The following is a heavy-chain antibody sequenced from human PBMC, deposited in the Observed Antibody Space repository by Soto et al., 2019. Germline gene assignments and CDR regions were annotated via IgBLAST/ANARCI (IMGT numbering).Heavy chain of an antibody. V-gene: IGHV3-11*01. CDR1: GFTFSDYY. D-gene: IGHD3-22*01. J-gene: IGHJ4*02. CDR2: IDSSGSII. CDR3: ARDLGYYDSSGYFDY. Sequence: LRLSCSASGFTFSDYYMSWIRQAPGKGLEWISYIDSSGSIIYYADSVKGRFTISRDNAKNSLYLQMNSLRAEDTAVYYCARDLGYYDSSGYFDYWGQGTLVTVSS.